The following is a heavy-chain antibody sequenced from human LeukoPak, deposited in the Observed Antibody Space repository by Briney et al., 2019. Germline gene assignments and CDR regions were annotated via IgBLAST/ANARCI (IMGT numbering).Heavy chain of an antibody. J-gene: IGHJ4*02. CDR2: ISAYNGNT. D-gene: IGHD5-18*01. Sequence: GASVKVSCKASGYTFTSYGISWVRQAPGQGLEWMGWISAYNGNTNNAQKLQGRVTMTTDTSTSTAYMELRSLRSDDTAVYYCARDRRGYSYGYFDYWGQGTLVTVSS. CDR1: GYTFTSYG. CDR3: ARDRRGYSYGYFDY. V-gene: IGHV1-18*01.